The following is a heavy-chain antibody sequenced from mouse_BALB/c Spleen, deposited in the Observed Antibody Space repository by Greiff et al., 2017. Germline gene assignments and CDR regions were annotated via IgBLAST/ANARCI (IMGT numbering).Heavy chain of an antibody. V-gene: IGHV1S130*01. CDR3: ARSETTVVAPDWYFDV. D-gene: IGHD1-1*01. J-gene: IGHJ1*01. CDR1: GYTFTSSW. Sequence: QVQLQQPGSVLVRPGASVKLSCKASGYTFTSSWMHWAKQRPGQGLEWIGEIHPNSGNTNYNEKFKGKATLTADKSSNTAYMQLSSLTSEDSAVYFCARSETTVVAPDWYFDVWGAGTTVTVSS. CDR2: IHPNSGNT.